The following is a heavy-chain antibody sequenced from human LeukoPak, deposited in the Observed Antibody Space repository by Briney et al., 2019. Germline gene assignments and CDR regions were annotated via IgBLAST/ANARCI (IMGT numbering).Heavy chain of an antibody. CDR1: GYSFTSYW. J-gene: IGHJ4*02. CDR3: ARLDYDILTGYPPPFDY. Sequence: GESLKISCKGSGYSFTSYWIGWVRQMPGKGLEWMGIIYPGDSDTRYSPSFQGQVTISADKSISTAYLQWSSLKASDTAMYYCARLDYDILTGYPPPFDYWGQGTLVTVSS. CDR2: IYPGDSDT. V-gene: IGHV5-51*01. D-gene: IGHD3-9*01.